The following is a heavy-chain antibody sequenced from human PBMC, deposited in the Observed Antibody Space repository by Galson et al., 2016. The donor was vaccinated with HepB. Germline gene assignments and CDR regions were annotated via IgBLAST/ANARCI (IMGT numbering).Heavy chain of an antibody. V-gene: IGHV1-18*01. D-gene: IGHD4-17*01. Sequence: QSGAEVKKPGASVKVSCKASGYTFTSYGINWVRQAPGQGLEWMGWISAYNGNTNYAQKLQGRVTMTTDTSTNTAYMELTSLRSDDTAVYFCARARVGDYDTFDLWGQGTMVTVSS. J-gene: IGHJ3*01. CDR3: ARARVGDYDTFDL. CDR2: ISAYNGNT. CDR1: GYTFTSYG.